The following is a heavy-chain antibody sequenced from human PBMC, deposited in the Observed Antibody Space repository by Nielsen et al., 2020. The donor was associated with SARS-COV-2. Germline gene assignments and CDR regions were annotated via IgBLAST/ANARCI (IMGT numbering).Heavy chain of an antibody. V-gene: IGHV3-9*01. CDR3: AKSYDNSGPFDY. CDR1: GFIFSDYA. D-gene: IGHD3-22*01. J-gene: IGHJ4*02. Sequence: GRSLRLSCAASGFIFSDYAMHWVRQPPGKGLEWIAGIAWNSDNIGYADSVKGRFTISKDNARQSLHLQMNSLRPEDTAFYYCAKSYDNSGPFDYWGQGTLVLVSS. CDR2: IAWNSDNI.